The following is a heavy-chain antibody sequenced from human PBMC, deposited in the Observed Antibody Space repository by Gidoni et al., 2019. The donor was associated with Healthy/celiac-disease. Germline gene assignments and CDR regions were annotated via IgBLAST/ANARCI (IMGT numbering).Heavy chain of an antibody. CDR1: GGSFSGYY. D-gene: IGHD2-8*01. V-gene: IGHV4-34*01. Sequence: QVQLQQWGAGLLKPSETLSLTCAVYGGSFSGYYWSWFRQPPGKGLEWIGEINHSGSNNYNPSLKSRVTISVDTSKNQFSLKLSSVTAADTAVYYCARGRGYCTNGVCRRYYYYYGMDVWGQGTTVTVSS. J-gene: IGHJ6*02. CDR2: INHSGSN. CDR3: ARGRGYCTNGVCRRYYYYYGMDV.